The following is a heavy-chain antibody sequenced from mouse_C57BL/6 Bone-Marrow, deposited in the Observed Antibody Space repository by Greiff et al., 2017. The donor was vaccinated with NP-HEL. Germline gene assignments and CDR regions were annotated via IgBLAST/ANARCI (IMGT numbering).Heavy chain of an antibody. CDR2: IYPGSGNT. V-gene: IGHV1-76*01. D-gene: IGHD1-1*01. Sequence: VQLQESGAELVRPGASVKLSCKASGYTFTDYYINWVKQRPGQGLEWIARIYPGSGNTYYNEKFKGKATLTAEKSSSTAYMQLSSLTSEDSAVYFCARETNYYGSSSWYFDYWGQGTTLTVSS. J-gene: IGHJ2*01. CDR1: GYTFTDYY. CDR3: ARETNYYGSSSWYFDY.